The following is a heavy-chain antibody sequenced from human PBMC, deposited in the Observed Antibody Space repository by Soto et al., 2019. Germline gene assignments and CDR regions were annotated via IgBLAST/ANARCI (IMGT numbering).Heavy chain of an antibody. J-gene: IGHJ6*02. D-gene: IGHD3-3*01. CDR1: GYSFTGYY. CDR2: INPNSGCA. Sequence: GASVKVSCKASGYSFTGYYIHWVRQAPGQGLEWMGWINPNSGCANYAQKFQGRVTMTWDTSTTTAYMELSRLRSNDTAVFYCARSSALTISGVGGMDVWGQGATVTVSS. V-gene: IGHV1-2*02. CDR3: ARSSALTISGVGGMDV.